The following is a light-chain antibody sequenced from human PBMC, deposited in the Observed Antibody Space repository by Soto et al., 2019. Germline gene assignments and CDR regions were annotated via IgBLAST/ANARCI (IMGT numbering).Light chain of an antibody. V-gene: IGKV3-11*01. CDR3: QHRMNWPLT. J-gene: IGKJ5*01. CDR2: DAS. CDR1: QSVGSY. Sequence: EIVLIQSPATLSLSPGARAPLSCRARQSVGSYLAWYQHKPGQAPRLLISDASNRATGIPARFSGSGSETDFTLTISSLEPEDFAVYYCQHRMNWPLTFGQGTRLEIK.